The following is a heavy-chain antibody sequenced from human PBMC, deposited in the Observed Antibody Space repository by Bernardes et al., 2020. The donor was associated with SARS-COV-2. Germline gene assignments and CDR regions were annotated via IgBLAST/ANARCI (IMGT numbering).Heavy chain of an antibody. J-gene: IGHJ4*02. CDR2: ISSSGCTI. CDR3: ARRGMVRGVIILFDY. V-gene: IGHV3-48*03. Sequence: GGSLRLSCAASGFTFSSYEMNWVRQAPGKGLEWVSYISSSGCTIYYADSVKGRFTISRDHAKNSLYLQMNSLRAEDTAVYYCARRGMVRGVIILFDYWGQGTLVTVSS. CDR1: GFTFSSYE. D-gene: IGHD3-10*01.